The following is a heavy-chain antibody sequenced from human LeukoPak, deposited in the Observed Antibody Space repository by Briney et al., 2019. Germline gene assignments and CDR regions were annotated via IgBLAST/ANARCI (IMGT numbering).Heavy chain of an antibody. D-gene: IGHD4-17*01. J-gene: IGHJ4*02. CDR1: GFTFSNFW. Sequence: GGSLRLSCAASGFTFSNFWMNWVRQAPGKGLEWVAVIWYDGSNKYYADSVKGRFTISRDNSKNTLYLQTNSLRAEDTAVYYCARGGDYGDLGYFDYWGQGTLVTVSS. CDR2: IWYDGSNK. CDR3: ARGGDYGDLGYFDY. V-gene: IGHV3-33*08.